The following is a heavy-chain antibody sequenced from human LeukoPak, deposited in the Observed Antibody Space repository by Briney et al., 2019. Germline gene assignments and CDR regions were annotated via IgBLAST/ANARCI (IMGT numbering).Heavy chain of an antibody. J-gene: IGHJ6*03. CDR1: GYTFTSYD. V-gene: IGHV1-8*01. CDR3: ARAYRSLYYYYYYLDV. D-gene: IGHD6-13*01. Sequence: GASVKVSCKASGYTFTSYDINWVRQATGQGLEWMGWMNPNSGNTGYAQKFQGRVTMTRNASISTAYMELSSLRSEDTAVYYCARAYRSLYYYYYYLDVWGKGTTATISS. CDR2: MNPNSGNT.